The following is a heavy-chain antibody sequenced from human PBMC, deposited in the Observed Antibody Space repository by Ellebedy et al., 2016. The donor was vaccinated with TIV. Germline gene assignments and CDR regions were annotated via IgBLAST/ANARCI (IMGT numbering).Heavy chain of an antibody. V-gene: IGHV3-7*01. CDR2: IRQDGSEK. D-gene: IGHD4-17*01. CDR1: GFSFRSYW. J-gene: IGHJ3*02. CDR3: ATDGSYGDHLFPQHAFTT. Sequence: GGSLRLSCAASGFSFRSYWMSWVRQVPGKGLEWVANIRQDGSEKYYVDSVKGRFTISRDNAKNSLFLQMNSLRAEDTAVYYCATDGSYGDHLFPQHAFTTWGQGTVVTVSS.